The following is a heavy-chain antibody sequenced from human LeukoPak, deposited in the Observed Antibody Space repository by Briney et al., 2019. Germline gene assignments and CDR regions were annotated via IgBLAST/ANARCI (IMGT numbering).Heavy chain of an antibody. Sequence: PGGSLRLSCVASRFTFSSSWMSWVRQGPGKGPEWVANMNQDGSRKYYVDSVKGRFTISRDNAKNSLFLQMNGLRDEDTAVYYCTRDSQGSGTYSTDHWGQGTLVTVSS. CDR3: TRDSQGSGTYSTDH. V-gene: IGHV3-7*01. D-gene: IGHD3-10*01. J-gene: IGHJ4*02. CDR2: MNQDGSRK. CDR1: RFTFSSSW.